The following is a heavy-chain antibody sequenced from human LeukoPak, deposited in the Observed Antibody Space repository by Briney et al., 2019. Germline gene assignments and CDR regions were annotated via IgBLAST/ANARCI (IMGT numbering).Heavy chain of an antibody. CDR2: IYHSGST. Sequence: SETLSLTCTVSGYSISSGYYWGWIRQPPGKGLEWIGSIYHSGSTYYNPSLKSRVTISVDTSKNQFSLKLSSVTAADTAVYYCARKILRYFDWLSPFDYWGQGTLVTVSS. CDR3: ARKILRYFDWLSPFDY. J-gene: IGHJ4*02. V-gene: IGHV4-38-2*02. CDR1: GYSISSGYY. D-gene: IGHD3-9*01.